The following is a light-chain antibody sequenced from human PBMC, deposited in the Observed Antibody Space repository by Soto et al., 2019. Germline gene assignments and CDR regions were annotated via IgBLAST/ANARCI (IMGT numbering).Light chain of an antibody. J-gene: IGKJ3*01. CDR1: QSVSNY. CDR2: DAS. Sequence: LTHSLATLSLSPCERSTLFCRDSQSVSNYVAWYQQNPGQAHRLLIYDASSRATGIPARFSGSGSGTDFTLTISSLEPEDFAVYSCQQRSNWLFGPGTKVDI. V-gene: IGKV3-11*01. CDR3: QQRSNWL.